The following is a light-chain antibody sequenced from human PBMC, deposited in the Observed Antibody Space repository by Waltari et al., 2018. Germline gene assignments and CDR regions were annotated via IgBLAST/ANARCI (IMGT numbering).Light chain of an antibody. CDR1: SSDVGGYNH. J-gene: IGLJ1*01. CDR2: DVS. CDR3: CSYGGTYNV. Sequence: QSALTQPRSVSGSPGQSVTISCTGTSSDVGGYNHVSWFQQHPGKAPKLMIYDVSQRPSGGPDRFSGSKAGNTASLTISGLQAEDDAEYYCCSYGGTYNVFGTGTKVTVL. V-gene: IGLV2-11*01.